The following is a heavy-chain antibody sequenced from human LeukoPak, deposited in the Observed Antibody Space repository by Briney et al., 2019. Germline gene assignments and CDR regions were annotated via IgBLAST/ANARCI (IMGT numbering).Heavy chain of an antibody. CDR1: GGSISSYY. CDR3: AGQTYYDILTGYPGAFDI. D-gene: IGHD3-9*01. J-gene: IGHJ3*02. Sequence: PSETLSLTCTVSGGSISSYYWSWLRQPPGKGLEWIGYIYYSGSTNYNPSLKSRVTISVDTSKNQFSLKLSSVTAADTAVYYCAGQTYYDILTGYPGAFDIWGQGTMVTVSS. CDR2: IYYSGST. V-gene: IGHV4-59*01.